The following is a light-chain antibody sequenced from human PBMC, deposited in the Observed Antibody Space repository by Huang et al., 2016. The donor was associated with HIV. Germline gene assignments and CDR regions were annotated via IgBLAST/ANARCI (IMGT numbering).Light chain of an antibody. CDR3: QQTSTFPFT. V-gene: IGKV1-12*02. CDR1: QSINSW. Sequence: DIQMTQSPSSVSASVGGRVTITCRASQSINSWLAWYQQKPGQAPKLLIFSASYLQSGVASRFSGSGSVTEFVLTINNLQPEDFGTYHCQQTSTFPFTFGGGTRVDI. J-gene: IGKJ4*01. CDR2: SAS.